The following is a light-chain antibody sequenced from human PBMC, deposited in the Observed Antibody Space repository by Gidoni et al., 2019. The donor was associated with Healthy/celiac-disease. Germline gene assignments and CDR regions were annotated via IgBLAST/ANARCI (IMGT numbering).Light chain of an antibody. V-gene: IGKV1-39*01. CDR1: QSISSY. CDR2: AAS. J-gene: IGKJ2*01. Sequence: IQMTQSPSSLSASVGDRVTITYRASQSISSYLNWYQQKPGKAPKLLIYAASSLQSGVPSRFSGSGSGTDFTLTISSLQPEDFATYYCQQSYSTPVTFXXXTKLEIK. CDR3: QQSYSTPVT.